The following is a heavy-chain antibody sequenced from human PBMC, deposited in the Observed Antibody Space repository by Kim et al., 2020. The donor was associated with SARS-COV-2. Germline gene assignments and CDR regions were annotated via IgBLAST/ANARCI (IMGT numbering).Heavy chain of an antibody. J-gene: IGHJ6*02. Sequence: ASVKVSCKASGYTFTSYYMHWVRQAPGQGLEWMGIINPSGGSTSYAQKFQGRVTMTRDTSTSTVYMELSSLRSEDTAVYYCARGSLGWLRLTPYGMDVWGQGTTVTVSS. CDR3: ARGSLGWLRLTPYGMDV. D-gene: IGHD5-12*01. CDR1: GYTFTSYY. CDR2: INPSGGST. V-gene: IGHV1-46*01.